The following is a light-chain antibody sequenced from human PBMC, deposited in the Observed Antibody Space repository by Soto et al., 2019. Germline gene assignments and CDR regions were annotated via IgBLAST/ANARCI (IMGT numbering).Light chain of an antibody. Sequence: QSVLTQPPSASGTPGQRVSISCCGSSSNIGSNYVYWYQQVPGTTPKLLIYKNNQRPSGVPDRFSGSKSGTSASLAISGLRSEDEADYYCAVWDDSLSGREVFGGGTKLTVL. V-gene: IGLV1-47*01. CDR3: AVWDDSLSGREV. CDR1: SSNIGSNY. CDR2: KNN. J-gene: IGLJ2*01.